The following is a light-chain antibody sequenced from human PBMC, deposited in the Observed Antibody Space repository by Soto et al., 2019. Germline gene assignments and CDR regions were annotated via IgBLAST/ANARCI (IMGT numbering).Light chain of an antibody. CDR2: GAS. Sequence: EIVLTQSPGTLSLSPGERATLSCRASQSVSSSYLAWYQQKPGQAPRLLIYGASSRVTGIPDRFSGSVSGTDFTLTISRLEPEEIAEYYCQQYGSSPGTFGQGTKLEIK. V-gene: IGKV3-20*01. J-gene: IGKJ2*01. CDR1: QSVSSSY. CDR3: QQYGSSPGT.